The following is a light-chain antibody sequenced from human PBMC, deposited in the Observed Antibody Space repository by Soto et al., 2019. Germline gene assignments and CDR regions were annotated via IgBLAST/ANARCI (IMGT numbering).Light chain of an antibody. J-gene: IGLJ3*02. Sequence: QSALTQPASVSGSPGQSITISCTGTSSDVGSYNLVSWYQQHPGKAPKLIIYEASKRPSGVSNRFSASKSGNTASLTISGLQAEDEADYYCCSYAGSSTWVFGGGTQLTVL. V-gene: IGLV2-23*01. CDR2: EAS. CDR3: CSYAGSSTWV. CDR1: SSDVGSYNL.